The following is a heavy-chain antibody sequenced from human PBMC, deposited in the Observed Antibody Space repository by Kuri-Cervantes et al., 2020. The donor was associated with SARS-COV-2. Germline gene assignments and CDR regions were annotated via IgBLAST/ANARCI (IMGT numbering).Heavy chain of an antibody. CDR2: ISYDGSNK. V-gene: IGHV3-30*03. Sequence: GESLKISCAASGFTFSSYGMHWVRQAPGKGLEWVAVISYDGSNKYYADSVKGRFTISRDNSKNTLYLQMNSLRAEDTAVYYCVRDRDHWNFDYWGQGTLVTVSS. CDR3: VRDRDHWNFDY. J-gene: IGHJ4*02. CDR1: GFTFSSYG. D-gene: IGHD1-1*01.